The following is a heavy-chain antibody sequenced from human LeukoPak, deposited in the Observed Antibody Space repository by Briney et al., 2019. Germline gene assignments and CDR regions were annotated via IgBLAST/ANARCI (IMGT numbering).Heavy chain of an antibody. CDR2: ISYDGSNK. Sequence: PGGSLRLSCAASGFTFSSYAMHWVRQAPGKGLEWVAVISYDGSNKYYADSVKGRFTISRDNSKNTLYLQMNSLRAEDTAVYYCARDLYSSRESGGYWGQGTLVTVSS. D-gene: IGHD6-13*01. V-gene: IGHV3-30-3*01. CDR1: GFTFSSYA. CDR3: ARDLYSSRESGGY. J-gene: IGHJ4*02.